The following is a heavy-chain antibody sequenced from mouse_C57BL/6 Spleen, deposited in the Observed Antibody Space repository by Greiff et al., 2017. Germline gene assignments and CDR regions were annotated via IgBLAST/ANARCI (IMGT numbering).Heavy chain of an antibody. D-gene: IGHD1-1*01. CDR3: ARSGYYGSSYGWFAY. V-gene: IGHV1-59*01. CDR1: GYTFTSYW. CDR2: IDPSDSYT. Sequence: QVQLQQPGAELVRPGTSVKLSCKASGYTFTSYWLHWVKQRPGQGLEWIGVIDPSDSYTNYNQKFKGKATLTVDTSSSTAYMQLSSLTSEDSAVYYCARSGYYGSSYGWFAYWGQGTLVTVSA. J-gene: IGHJ3*01.